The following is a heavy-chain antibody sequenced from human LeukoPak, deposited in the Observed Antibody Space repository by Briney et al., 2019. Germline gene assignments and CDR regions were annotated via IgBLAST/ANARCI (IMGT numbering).Heavy chain of an antibody. Sequence: GASVKVSCKASGGTFSSYAISWVRQAPGQGLEWMGGIIPIFGTANYAQKFQGRVTITADESTSTAYMELSSLRSEDTAVYYCARSTDCSGGSCYSPYYYYYYGMDVWGQGTTVTVSS. CDR3: ARSTDCSGGSCYSPYYYYYYGMDV. V-gene: IGHV1-69*13. D-gene: IGHD2-15*01. CDR2: IIPIFGTA. CDR1: GGTFSSYA. J-gene: IGHJ6*02.